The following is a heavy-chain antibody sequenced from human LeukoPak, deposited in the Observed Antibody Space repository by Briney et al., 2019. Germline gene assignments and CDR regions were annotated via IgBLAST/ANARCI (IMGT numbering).Heavy chain of an antibody. D-gene: IGHD3-3*01. V-gene: IGHV4-4*07. CDR2: IYTSGST. CDR3: ARLSLKVLEWSPTKGKETHYFDY. CDR1: GGSIRSYY. Sequence: SETLSLTCTVSGGSIRSYYWSWIRQPAGKGLEWIGRIYTSGSTNYNPSLKSRVTMSVDTSKNQFSLKLSSVTAADTAVYYCARLSLKVLEWSPTKGKETHYFDYWGQGTLVTVSS. J-gene: IGHJ4*02.